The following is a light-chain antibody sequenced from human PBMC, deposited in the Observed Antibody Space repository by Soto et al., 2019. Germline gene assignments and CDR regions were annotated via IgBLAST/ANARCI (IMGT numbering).Light chain of an antibody. J-gene: IGKJ1*01. CDR1: QSVSNN. Sequence: ELVMTQSPATLSVSPGEKATLSCRASQSVSNNLAWFQQKPGQVPRLLIYGASNRATGVSARFSGSGSGTEFTLTISSLQSEDFGVYYCQQYHYWWTFGQGTKVDIK. V-gene: IGKV3-15*01. CDR3: QQYHYWWT. CDR2: GAS.